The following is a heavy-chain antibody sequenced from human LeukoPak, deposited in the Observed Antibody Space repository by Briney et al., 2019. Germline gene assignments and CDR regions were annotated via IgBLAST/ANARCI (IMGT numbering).Heavy chain of an antibody. D-gene: IGHD3-22*01. CDR3: ARGVYYESSGYYFFDY. CDR1: GGSFSGYY. V-gene: IGHV4-34*01. J-gene: IGHJ4*02. Sequence: SETLSLTCAVYGGSFSGYYWSWIRQPPGKGLEWIGEINHSGSTNYNPSLKSRVTISVDTSKNQFSLKLSSVTAADTAVYYCARGVYYESSGYYFFDYWGQGTLVTVSS. CDR2: INHSGST.